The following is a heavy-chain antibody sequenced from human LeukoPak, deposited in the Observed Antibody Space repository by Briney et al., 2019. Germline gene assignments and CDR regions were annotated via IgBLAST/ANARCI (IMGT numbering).Heavy chain of an antibody. Sequence: SETLSLTCAVYGGSFSGYYWTWIRQPAGKGLEWIGRIYTGGSTSYNPSLKSRLDMSLDTSKNQISLKLNSVSAADTAVYYCARQGVSPHSFYYYIDVWGKGTTVTVSS. D-gene: IGHD3-10*01. CDR3: ARQGVSPHSFYYYIDV. CDR2: IYTGGST. J-gene: IGHJ6*03. V-gene: IGHV4-59*10. CDR1: GGSFSGYY.